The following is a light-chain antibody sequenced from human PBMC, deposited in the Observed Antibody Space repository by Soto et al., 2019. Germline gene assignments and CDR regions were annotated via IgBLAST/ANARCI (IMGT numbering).Light chain of an antibody. CDR1: QSITSW. V-gene: IGKV1-5*01. Sequence: DIQMTQSPSTLPASVGDRVTITCRASQSITSWLAWYQQKPGKAPKLLIYDVSNLESGVPSRFSGSGSGTEFTLTISSLHPDDFATYYCQQYNSYSPTFGQGTKVDI. CDR3: QQYNSYSPT. J-gene: IGKJ1*01. CDR2: DVS.